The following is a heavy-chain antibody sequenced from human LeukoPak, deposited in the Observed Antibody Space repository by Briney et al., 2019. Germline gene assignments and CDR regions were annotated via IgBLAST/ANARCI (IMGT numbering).Heavy chain of an antibody. J-gene: IGHJ4*02. CDR1: GYSISSGYY. CDR2: IYHSGST. V-gene: IGHV4-38-2*02. Sequence: SETLSLTCTVSGYSISSGYYWGWIRQPPGKGLEWIGSIYHSGSTYYNPSLKSRVTISVDTSKNQFSLKLSSVTAADTAVYYCARGRSSGWSPPGGYWGQGTLVTVSS. D-gene: IGHD6-19*01. CDR3: ARGRSSGWSPPGGY.